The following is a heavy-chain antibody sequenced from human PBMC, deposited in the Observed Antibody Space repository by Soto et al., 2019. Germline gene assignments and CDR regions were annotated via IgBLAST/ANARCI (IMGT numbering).Heavy chain of an antibody. V-gene: IGHV3-23*01. CDR1: GFTFSSYA. CDR3: AKPAQYCSGGSCYFPMPEDAFDI. Sequence: PGGSLRLSCAASGFTFSSYAMSWVRQAPGKGLEWVSAISGSGGSTYYADSVKGRFTISRDNSKNTLYLQMNSLRAKDTAVYYCAKPAQYCSGGSCYFPMPEDAFDIWGQGTMVTVSS. J-gene: IGHJ3*02. D-gene: IGHD2-15*01. CDR2: ISGSGGST.